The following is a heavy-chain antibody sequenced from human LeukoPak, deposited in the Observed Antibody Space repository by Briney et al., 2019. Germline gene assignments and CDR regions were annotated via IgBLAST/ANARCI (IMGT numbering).Heavy chain of an antibody. CDR3: AKDEYDSSGYYYAY. CDR1: GFTFDDYA. J-gene: IGHJ4*02. Sequence: GGSLRLSCAASGFTFDDYAMHWVRQAPGKGLEWVSGISWNSGSIGYADSVKGRFTISRDNAKNSLYLQMNSLRAEDTALYYCAKDEYDSSGYYYAYWGQGTLVTVPS. D-gene: IGHD3-22*01. CDR2: ISWNSGSI. V-gene: IGHV3-9*01.